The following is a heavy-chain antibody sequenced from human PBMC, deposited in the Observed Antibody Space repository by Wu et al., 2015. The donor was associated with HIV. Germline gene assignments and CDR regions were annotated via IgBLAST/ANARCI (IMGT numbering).Heavy chain of an antibody. Sequence: QVQLVQSGAEVTKPGASVRVSCQTSGYSFTAHYIHWVRQAPGQGLEWMGWINPNTDSTDYAQNFQGRVTMTSDASVTTAYMQLYRLTSDDTAVYYCASQGFCTTLSCYSDYWGQGTLVTVSS. CDR1: GYSFTAHY. CDR2: INPNTDST. D-gene: IGHD2-8*01. CDR3: ASQGFCTTLSCYSDY. J-gene: IGHJ4*02. V-gene: IGHV1-2*02.